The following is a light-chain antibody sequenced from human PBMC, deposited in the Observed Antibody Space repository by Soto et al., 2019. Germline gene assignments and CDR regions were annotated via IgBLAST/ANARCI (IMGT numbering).Light chain of an antibody. J-gene: IGLJ1*01. V-gene: IGLV2-14*01. CDR1: SSDVGDYNY. CDR2: EVS. CDR3: SSYTSSSTQV. Sequence: QSVLTQPASVSGPPGQSITISCTGTSSDVGDYNYVSWYQQHPGKAPKVMIYEVSNRPSGVSNRFSGSKSGNTASLTISGLQAEDEADYYCSSYTSSSTQVFGTGTKVTVL.